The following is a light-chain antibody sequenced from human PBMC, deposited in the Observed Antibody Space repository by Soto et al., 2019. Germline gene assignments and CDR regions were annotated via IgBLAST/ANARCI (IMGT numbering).Light chain of an antibody. V-gene: IGLV4-69*01. CDR2: LNSDGSH. J-gene: IGLJ2*01. CDR3: QTWGTGYVV. CDR1: SGHRSYT. Sequence: QLVLTQSPSASASLGASVKLTCTLSSGHRSYTIAWHQQLPEKGPRYLMTLNSDGSHRKGDGIPDRFSGSSSGAERYLIISSLQSEDDADYYCQTWGTGYVVFGGGTKLTVL.